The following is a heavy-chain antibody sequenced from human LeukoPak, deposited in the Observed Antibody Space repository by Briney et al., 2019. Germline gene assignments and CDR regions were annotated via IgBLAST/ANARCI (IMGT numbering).Heavy chain of an antibody. J-gene: IGHJ4*02. D-gene: IGHD5-24*01. Sequence: GGSLRLSCATSGFTFVSYAMTWVRQAPGKGLEWVSAINGGGDTTYYADSVKGRFTVSRDRSTNTLFLQMSSLRAEDSGMYYRANALDTYGYMRFDYWGQGTLVTVSS. CDR2: INGGGDTT. V-gene: IGHV3-23*01. CDR3: ANALDTYGYMRFDY. CDR1: GFTFVSYA.